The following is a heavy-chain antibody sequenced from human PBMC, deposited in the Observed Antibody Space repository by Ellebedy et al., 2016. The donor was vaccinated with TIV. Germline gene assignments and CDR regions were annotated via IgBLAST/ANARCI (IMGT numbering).Heavy chain of an antibody. V-gene: IGHV3-23*01. CDR3: ARSLKRAFDY. CDR2: ISGSGDST. Sequence: PGGSLRLSCAASGFTFRIYAMSRVRQAPGKGLEWVSLISGSGDSTYYADSVKGRFTISRDNAKNSLYLQMNSLRAEDTAVYYCARSLKRAFDYWGQGTLVTVSS. J-gene: IGHJ4*02. CDR1: GFTFRIYA.